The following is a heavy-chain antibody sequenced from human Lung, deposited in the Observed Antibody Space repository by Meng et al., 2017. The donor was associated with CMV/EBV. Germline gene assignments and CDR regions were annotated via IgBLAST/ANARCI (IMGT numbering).Heavy chain of an antibody. CDR3: ASYYYDSSGYRDY. CDR2: ISSSGSTI. Sequence: GGPXRLXCAASGFTFSSYEMNWVHQAPGKGLEWVSYISSSGSTIYYADSVKGRFTISRDNAKNSLYLQMNSLRAEDTAVYYCASYYYDSSGYRDYWGQGTLVTVSS. D-gene: IGHD3-22*01. CDR1: GFTFSSYE. J-gene: IGHJ4*02. V-gene: IGHV3-48*03.